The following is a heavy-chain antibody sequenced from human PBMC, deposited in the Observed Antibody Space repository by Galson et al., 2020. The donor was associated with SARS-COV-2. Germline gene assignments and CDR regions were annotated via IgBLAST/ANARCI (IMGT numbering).Heavy chain of an antibody. CDR1: GFTFSSYA. V-gene: IGHV3-23*01. Sequence: GGSLRLSCAASGFTFSSYAMSWVRQAPGKGLEWVSAISGSGGSTYYADSVKGRFTISRDNSKNTLYLQMHSLRAEDTAVYYCAKLSVVVTRLPGGDDSWCQWTIVTVAS. J-gene: IGHJ3*02. D-gene: IGHD2-21*02. CDR3: AKLSVVVTRLPGGDDS. CDR2: ISGSGGST.